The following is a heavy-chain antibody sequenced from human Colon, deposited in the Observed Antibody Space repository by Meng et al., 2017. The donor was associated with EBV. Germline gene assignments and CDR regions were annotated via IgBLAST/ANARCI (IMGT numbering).Heavy chain of an antibody. D-gene: IGHD5-24*01. V-gene: IGHV4-4*02. Sequence: QVRLQVSGPGPVGTSGTLPLTCASSGASTSSNQWWSLGLQPPGKVLECIGEIYQGGNTNYNPSLKSRVTISVDRSNDQFSLSLSSVTAADTAVYYCARGNAYNAPSFDYWGQGTLVTVSS. CDR3: ARGNAYNAPSFDY. CDR1: GASTSSNQW. CDR2: IYQGGNT. J-gene: IGHJ4*02.